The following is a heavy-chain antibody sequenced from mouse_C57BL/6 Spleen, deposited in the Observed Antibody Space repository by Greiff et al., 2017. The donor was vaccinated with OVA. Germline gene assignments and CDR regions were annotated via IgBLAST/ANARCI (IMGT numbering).Heavy chain of an antibody. CDR2: ISNGGGST. CDR1: GFTFSDYY. V-gene: IGHV5-12*01. Sequence: EVKLVESGGGLVQPGGSLKLSCAASGFTFSDYYMYWVRQTPEKRLEWVAYISNGGGSTYYPDTVKGRFTIPRDNAKNTLYLQMSRLKSEDTAMYYCARPEYYYGSSYWYFDVWGTGTTVTVSS. D-gene: IGHD1-1*01. CDR3: ARPEYYYGSSYWYFDV. J-gene: IGHJ1*03.